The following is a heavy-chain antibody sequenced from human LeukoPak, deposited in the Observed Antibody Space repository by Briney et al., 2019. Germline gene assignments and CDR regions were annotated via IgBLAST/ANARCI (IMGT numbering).Heavy chain of an antibody. Sequence: PSETLSLTCSVSGGSVSSGNYYWSWVRQPPGKGLEWIGYIYYSGSTNYNPSLKSRVTISVDTSKNQFSLKLSSVTAADTAVYYCARDPSGYFNYWGQGTLATVSS. J-gene: IGHJ4*02. CDR3: ARDPSGYFNY. D-gene: IGHD3-22*01. V-gene: IGHV4-61*01. CDR1: GGSVSSGNYY. CDR2: IYYSGST.